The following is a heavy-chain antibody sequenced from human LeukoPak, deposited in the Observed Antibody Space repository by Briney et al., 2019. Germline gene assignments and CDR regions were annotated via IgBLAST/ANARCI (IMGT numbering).Heavy chain of an antibody. J-gene: IGHJ6*03. CDR2: FDPEDGET. V-gene: IGHV1-24*01. CDR1: GYTLTELS. Sequence: GASVKVSCKVSGYTLTELSMHWVRQAPGKGLEWMGGFDPEDGETIYAQKFQGRVTMTADTSTDTVYMELSSLRSEDTAVYYCARGRDSITMVRGVTVYYYYYMDVWGKGTTVTISS. CDR3: ARGRDSITMVRGVTVYYYYYMDV. D-gene: IGHD3-10*01.